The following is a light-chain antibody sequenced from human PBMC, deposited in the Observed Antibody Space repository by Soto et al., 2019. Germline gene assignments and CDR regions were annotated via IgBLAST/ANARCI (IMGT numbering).Light chain of an antibody. V-gene: IGKV3-20*01. CDR3: QQYGSSPRT. CDR2: GAS. Sequence: EIVLTQCPGTLSLSPGEGATLSCRASQSVSSSYLAWYQQKRGQAPSLLMYGASRRATGIPERFSGSGSGTDFTLTISRLEPEDFAVYYCQQYGSSPRTFGQGTKVDIK. CDR1: QSVSSSY. J-gene: IGKJ1*01.